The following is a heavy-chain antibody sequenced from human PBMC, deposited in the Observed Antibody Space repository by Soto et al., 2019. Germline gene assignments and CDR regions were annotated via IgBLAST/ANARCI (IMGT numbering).Heavy chain of an antibody. CDR1: GFTFSSYA. D-gene: IGHD3-3*01. CDR2: ISSNGGST. V-gene: IGHV3-64*02. Sequence: GGSLRLSCAASGFTFSSYAMHWVRQAPGKGLEYVSAISSNGGSTYYADSVKGRFTISRDNSKNTLYLQMGSLRAEDMAVYLIRTVLRFLEWLFFNWFDPWGQGTLVTVSS. CDR3: RTVLRFLEWLFFNWFDP. J-gene: IGHJ5*02.